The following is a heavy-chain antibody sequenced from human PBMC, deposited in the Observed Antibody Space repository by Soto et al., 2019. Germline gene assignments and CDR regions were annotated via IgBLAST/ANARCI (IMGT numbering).Heavy chain of an antibody. CDR2: IIPIFGTA. D-gene: IGHD3-22*01. CDR3: ARKEGSSGYYGY. J-gene: IGHJ4*02. V-gene: IGHV1-69*05. CDR1: GGTFSSYA. Sequence: SVKVSCTASGGTFSSYAISWVRQAPGQGLEWMGGIIPIFGTANYAQKLQGRVTMTTDTSTSTAYMELRSLRSDDTAAYYCARKEGSSGYYGYWGQGTQVTSPQ.